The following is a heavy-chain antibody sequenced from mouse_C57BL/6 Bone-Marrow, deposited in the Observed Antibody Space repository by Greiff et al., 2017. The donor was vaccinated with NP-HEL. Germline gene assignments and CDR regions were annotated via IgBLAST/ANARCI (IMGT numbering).Heavy chain of an antibody. V-gene: IGHV1-59*01. Sequence: VQLQQPGAELVRPGTSVKLSCKASGYTFTSYWMHWVKQSPGQGLEWIGVIDPSDSYTNYNQKFKGKATLTVDTSSSTAYMQLSSLTSEDAAVYYCARRDGSVFAYWGQGTLVTVSA. CDR2: IDPSDSYT. J-gene: IGHJ3*01. D-gene: IGHD1-1*01. CDR1: GYTFTSYW. CDR3: ARRDGSVFAY.